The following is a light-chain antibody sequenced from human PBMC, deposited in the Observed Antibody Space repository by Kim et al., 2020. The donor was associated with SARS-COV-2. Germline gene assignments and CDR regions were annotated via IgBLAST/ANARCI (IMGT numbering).Light chain of an antibody. V-gene: IGKV3-20*01. CDR1: QSLSSNS. CDR2: AAS. J-gene: IGKJ1*01. Sequence: EIVLTQSPGNLSLSSGERATLSCRASQSLSSNSLAWYQQKPGQAPRLLIYAASSRATGIPDRFSGSGSGTDFTLTISRLEPEDFAMYYCQQYEGSSKTFGHGTKVDIK. CDR3: QQYEGSSKT.